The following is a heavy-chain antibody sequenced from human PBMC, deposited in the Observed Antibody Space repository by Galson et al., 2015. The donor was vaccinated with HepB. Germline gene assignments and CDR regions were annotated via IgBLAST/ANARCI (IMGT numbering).Heavy chain of an antibody. CDR3: ASTYCSGGSCYSAEGRGWFDP. V-gene: IGHV3-74*01. CDR2: INSDGSST. J-gene: IGHJ5*02. Sequence: SLRLSCAASGFTFSSYWMHWVRQAPGKGLVWVSRINSDGSSTSYADSVKGRFTISRDNAKNTLYLQMNSLRAEDTAVYYCASTYCSGGSCYSAEGRGWFDPWGQGTLVTVSS. D-gene: IGHD2-15*01. CDR1: GFTFSSYW.